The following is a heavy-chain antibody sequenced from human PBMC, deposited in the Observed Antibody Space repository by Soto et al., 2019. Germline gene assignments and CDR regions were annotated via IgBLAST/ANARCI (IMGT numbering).Heavy chain of an antibody. J-gene: IGHJ6*02. Sequence: QVQLVQSGAEVKKPGSSVKVSCKASGGTFNTYNINWVRQAPGQGLEWMGGILPIFGTTNYAQRFQGRVTITADDSTSTAYMELSSLRSEATAVYYCARDETGDSYYYYYGMDVWGQGTTVTVTS. CDR2: ILPIFGTT. D-gene: IGHD7-27*01. V-gene: IGHV1-69*01. CDR1: GGTFNTYN. CDR3: ARDETGDSYYYYYGMDV.